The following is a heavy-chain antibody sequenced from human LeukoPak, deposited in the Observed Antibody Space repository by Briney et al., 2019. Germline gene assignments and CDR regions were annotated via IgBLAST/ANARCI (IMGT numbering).Heavy chain of an antibody. D-gene: IGHD3-22*01. CDR1: GFTFTSSA. CDR3: AAEAAYYYDSRDAFDV. V-gene: IGHV1-58*01. Sequence: SVKVSCKASGFTFTSSAVQWVRHARGQRLEWIGWIVVGSGNTNYAQKFQERVTITRDMSTSLVYMELSSLRSEDTAVYYCAAEAAYYYDSRDAFDVWGQGTMVTVSS. CDR2: IVVGSGNT. J-gene: IGHJ3*01.